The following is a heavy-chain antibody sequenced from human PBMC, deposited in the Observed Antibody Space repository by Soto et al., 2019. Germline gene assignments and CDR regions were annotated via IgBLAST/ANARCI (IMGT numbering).Heavy chain of an antibody. Sequence: SETLSLTCTVSGGSISSGDYYWSWIRQPPGKGLEWIGYIYYSGSTYYNPSLKSRVTISVDTSKNQFSLKLSSVTAADTAVYYCARDSGSYSYGMDVWGQGTTVTISS. V-gene: IGHV4-30-4*01. CDR3: ARDSGSYSYGMDV. J-gene: IGHJ6*02. CDR1: GGSISSGDYY. CDR2: IYYSGST. D-gene: IGHD3-10*01.